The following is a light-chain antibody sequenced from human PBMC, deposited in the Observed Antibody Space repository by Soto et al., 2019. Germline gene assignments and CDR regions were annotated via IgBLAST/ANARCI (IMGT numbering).Light chain of an antibody. CDR3: QQRSDWPS. Sequence: EIVLTQSPATLSLSPGERATLSCRASQSVSTYLAWYQQKPGQAPRLLIYDASYSATGIPARFSGSGSGTDFTLTISSLEPEDFAVYYCQQRSDWPSFGQGTRLEIK. CDR1: QSVSTY. V-gene: IGKV3-11*01. CDR2: DAS. J-gene: IGKJ5*01.